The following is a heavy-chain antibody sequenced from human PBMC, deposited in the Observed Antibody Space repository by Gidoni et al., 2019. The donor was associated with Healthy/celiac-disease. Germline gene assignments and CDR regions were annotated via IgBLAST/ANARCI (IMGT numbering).Heavy chain of an antibody. Sequence: EVQLVESGGGLVQPGGSLRLSCAASGFTFSSYSMNWVRQAPGKGLEWVSYISSSSSTIYYAESVKGRFTISRDNAKNSLYLQMNSLRAEDTAVYYCARDRYYFDYWGQGTLVTVSS. J-gene: IGHJ4*02. CDR1: GFTFSSYS. V-gene: IGHV3-48*01. CDR3: ARDRYYFDY. CDR2: ISSSSSTI.